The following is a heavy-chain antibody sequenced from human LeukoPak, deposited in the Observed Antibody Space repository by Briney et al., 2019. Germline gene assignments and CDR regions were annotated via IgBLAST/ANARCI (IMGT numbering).Heavy chain of an antibody. Sequence: PSETLSLTCAVYGGSFSGYYWSWIRQPPGKGLEWIGEINHSGSTNYNPSHKSRVTISVDTSKNQFSLKLSSVTAADTAVYYCASKERVADYDYWGQGTLVTVSS. CDR1: GGSFSGYY. D-gene: IGHD6-13*01. J-gene: IGHJ4*02. V-gene: IGHV4-34*01. CDR3: ASKERVADYDY. CDR2: INHSGST.